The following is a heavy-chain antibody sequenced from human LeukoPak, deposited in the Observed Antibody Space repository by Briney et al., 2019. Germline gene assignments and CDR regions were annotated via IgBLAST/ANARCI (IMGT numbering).Heavy chain of an antibody. CDR2: INSDGSST. CDR1: GFTFSSYW. J-gene: IGHJ3*02. V-gene: IGHV3-74*01. D-gene: IGHD5-18*01. CDR3: ARGRGTAMVKSAFDI. Sequence: GGSLRLSCAASGFTFSSYWMHWVRQAPEKGLVWVSRINSDGSSTSYADSVKGRFTISRDNAKDTLYLQMNSLRAEDTAVYYCARGRGTAMVKSAFDIWGQGTMVTVSS.